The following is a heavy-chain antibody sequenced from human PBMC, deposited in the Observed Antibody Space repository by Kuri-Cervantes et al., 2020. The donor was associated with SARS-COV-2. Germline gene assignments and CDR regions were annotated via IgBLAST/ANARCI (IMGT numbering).Heavy chain of an antibody. CDR3: ARGLGERMNQLLYGQNGFEP. CDR1: GYTFTGHY. J-gene: IGHJ5*02. D-gene: IGHD2-2*02. CDR2: INPDSGGT. V-gene: IGHV1-2*02. Sequence: ASVKVSCKASGYTFTGHYIHWVRQAPGQGLEWMGWINPDSGGTNFAQRFQGRATMTRGTSISTAYLELARLTSDDTAVYYCARGLGERMNQLLYGQNGFEPWGQGTQVTVSS.